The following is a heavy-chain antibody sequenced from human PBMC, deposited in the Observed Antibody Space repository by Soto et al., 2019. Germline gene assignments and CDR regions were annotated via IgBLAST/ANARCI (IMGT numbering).Heavy chain of an antibody. V-gene: IGHV3-33*01. D-gene: IGHD4-17*01. Sequence: QVQLVESGGGVVQPGRSLRLSCAASGFTFSSYGMHWVRQAPGKGLEWVAVIWYDGSNKYYADSVKGRFTISRDNSKNTLYLQMNSLRAEDTAVYYCARDWEDYGDYVYYYYYGMDVWGQGTTVTVSS. CDR2: IWYDGSNK. CDR3: ARDWEDYGDYVYYYYYGMDV. J-gene: IGHJ6*02. CDR1: GFTFSSYG.